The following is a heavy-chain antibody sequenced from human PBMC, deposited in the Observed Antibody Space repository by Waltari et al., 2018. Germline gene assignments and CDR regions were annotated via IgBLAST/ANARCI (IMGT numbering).Heavy chain of an antibody. CDR3: ARGSGWNSFYGMDV. J-gene: IGHJ6*02. V-gene: IGHV4-61*01. CDR2: LYYGGST. CDR1: GGSVTIGTYY. Sequence: QVQLQESGPGLVKPSETLSLTCTVSGGSVTIGTYYCNWIRQSPGKGLEWIGTLYYGGSTNYNPSLKSRVAMSVDRSKNQFSLKLTSVTAADTAVYYCARGSGWNSFYGMDVWGQGTTVTVSS. D-gene: IGHD1-1*01.